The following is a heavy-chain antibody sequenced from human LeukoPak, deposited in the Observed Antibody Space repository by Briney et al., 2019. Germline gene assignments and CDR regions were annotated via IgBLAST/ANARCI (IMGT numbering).Heavy chain of an antibody. CDR1: GFSFSSYS. J-gene: IGHJ4*02. CDR3: ARDRGDVGYCSSTSCSNLDY. Sequence: GGSLRLSCAASGFSFSSYSMNWVRQAPGKGLEWVSSISSSSSYIYYADSVKGRFNNSRDNVKNSLYLQMNSLRAEDPAAYYCARDRGDVGYCSSTSCSNLDYWGQGTLVTVSS. D-gene: IGHD2-2*01. V-gene: IGHV3-21*01. CDR2: ISSSSSYI.